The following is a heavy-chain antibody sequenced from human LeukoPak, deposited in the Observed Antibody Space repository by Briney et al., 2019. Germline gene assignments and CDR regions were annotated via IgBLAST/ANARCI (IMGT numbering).Heavy chain of an antibody. J-gene: IGHJ3*02. V-gene: IGHV3-21*01. CDR1: GFTFSSYS. CDR2: ISSSSGYI. D-gene: IGHD5-18*01. Sequence: PGGSLRLSCAASGFTFSSYSMNWVRQAPGKGLEWVSSISSSSGYIYYADSVKGRFTISGDNAKNSLYLQMNSLRAEDTAVYYCARDWSWIHRVFDIWGQGTMVTVSS. CDR3: ARDWSWIHRVFDI.